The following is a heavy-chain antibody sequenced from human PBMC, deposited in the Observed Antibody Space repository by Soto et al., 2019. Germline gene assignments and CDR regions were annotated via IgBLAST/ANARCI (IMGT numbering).Heavy chain of an antibody. Sequence: GEALKISCKGSGYSFTSYWISWVRQMPGKGLEWMGRIDPSDSYTKYSPSFQGQVTMPADKSISTAYLQWSSLEASGTPIYYCAKAYSSSWYWLDPWRKGTPVTAPQ. CDR2: IDPSDSYT. CDR1: GYSFTSYW. V-gene: IGHV5-10-1*04. CDR3: AKAYSSSWYWLDP. D-gene: IGHD6-13*01. J-gene: IGHJ5*02.